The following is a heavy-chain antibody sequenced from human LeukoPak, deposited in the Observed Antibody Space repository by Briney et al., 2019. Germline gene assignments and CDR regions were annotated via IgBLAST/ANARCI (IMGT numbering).Heavy chain of an antibody. CDR2: INTNTGNP. CDR1: GYTFTSYA. J-gene: IGHJ4*02. CDR3: AGGNYYDSSGYYYGIDY. D-gene: IGHD3-22*01. V-gene: IGHV7-4-1*02. Sequence: ASVKVSCKASGYTFTSYAMNWVRQAPGQGLEWMGWINTNTGNPTYAQGFTGRFVFSLDTSVSTAYLQISSLKAEDTAVYYCAGGNYYDSSGYYYGIDYWGQGTLVTVSS.